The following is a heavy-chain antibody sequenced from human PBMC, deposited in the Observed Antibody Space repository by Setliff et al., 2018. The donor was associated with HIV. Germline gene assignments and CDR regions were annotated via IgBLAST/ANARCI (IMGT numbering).Heavy chain of an antibody. D-gene: IGHD6-13*01. CDR2: IYYRGST. V-gene: IGHV4-39*01. J-gene: IGHJ6*03. Sequence: PSETLSLTCTVSGGSISSSSYYWGWIRQPPGKGLQWIGSIYYRGSTYYNPSLKSRVPISVDTSKNQFSLKLRSVTVADTALYYCARGRYRSRWYASDHYYIDVWGKGTTVTVSS. CDR3: ARGRYRSRWYASDHYYIDV. CDR1: GGSISSSSYY.